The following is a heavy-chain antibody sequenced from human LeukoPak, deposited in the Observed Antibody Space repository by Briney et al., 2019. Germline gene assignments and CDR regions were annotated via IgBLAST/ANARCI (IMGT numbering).Heavy chain of an antibody. Sequence: ASVKVSCKASGYTFTSYAMHWVRQAPGQRLEWMGWINAGNGNTKYSQKFQGRVTVTRDTSASTAYMELSSLRSEDTAVYYCARAGYCSSTSCETPHYYYYSMDVWGQGTTVTVSS. CDR2: INAGNGNT. CDR1: GYTFTSYA. V-gene: IGHV1-3*01. D-gene: IGHD2-2*03. J-gene: IGHJ6*02. CDR3: ARAGYCSSTSCETPHYYYYSMDV.